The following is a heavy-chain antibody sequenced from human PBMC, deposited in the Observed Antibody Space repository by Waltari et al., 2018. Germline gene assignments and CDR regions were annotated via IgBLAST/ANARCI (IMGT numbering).Heavy chain of an antibody. J-gene: IGHJ4*02. V-gene: IGHV3-48*01. D-gene: IGHD6-6*01. CDR3: AREYSSSSGKLFDY. CDR2: ISSSSTAI. CDR1: GFTFSRYS. Sequence: EVQLVESGGGLVQPGGSRRLSCSAAGFTFSRYSVRWVREAPGKGLEWVSYISSSSTAIYYADSVKGRFTISRDNAKNSLYLQVNSLRAEDTAVYYCAREYSSSSGKLFDYWGQGTLVTVSS.